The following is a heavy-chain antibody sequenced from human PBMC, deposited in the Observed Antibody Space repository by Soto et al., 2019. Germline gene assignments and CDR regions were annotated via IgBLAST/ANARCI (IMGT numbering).Heavy chain of an antibody. CDR1: GFTFSSYA. J-gene: IGHJ4*02. CDR3: ARDDIVATIALFDY. V-gene: IGHV3-30-3*01. Sequence: GGSLRLSCAASGFTFSSYAMHWVRQAPGKGLEWVAVISYDGSNKYCADSVKGRFTISRDNSKNTLYLQMNSLRAEDTAVYYCARDDIVATIALFDYWGQGTLVTVSS. CDR2: ISYDGSNK. D-gene: IGHD5-12*01.